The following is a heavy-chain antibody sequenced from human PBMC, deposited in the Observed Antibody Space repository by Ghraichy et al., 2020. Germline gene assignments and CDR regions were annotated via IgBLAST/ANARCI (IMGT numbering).Heavy chain of an antibody. CDR2: IYYSGST. CDR3: ARVPTPGYDRYSD. CDR1: GGSTSSYY. D-gene: IGHD5-18*01. V-gene: IGHV4-59*01. Sequence: SETLSLTCTVSGGSTSSYYWNWIRQPPGKGLEWIGYIYYSGSTNYNPSLKSRVTISIDTSKNQFSLKLSSVTAADTAMYYCARVPTPGYDRYSDWGQGTLVTVSS. J-gene: IGHJ4*02.